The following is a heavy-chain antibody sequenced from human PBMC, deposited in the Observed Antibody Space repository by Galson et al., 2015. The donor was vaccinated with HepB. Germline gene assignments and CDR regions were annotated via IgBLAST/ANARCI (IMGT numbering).Heavy chain of an antibody. CDR2: ISAYNGNT. CDR3: ARDKRLETGAGDAFDI. J-gene: IGHJ3*02. Sequence: QSGAEVKKPGASVKVSCKASGYTFTSYGISWVRQAPGQGLEWMGWISAYNGNTNYAQKPQGRVTMTTDTSTSTAYMELRSLRSDDTAVYYCARDKRLETGAGDAFDIWGQGTMVTVSS. V-gene: IGHV1-18*04. D-gene: IGHD7-27*01. CDR1: GYTFTSYG.